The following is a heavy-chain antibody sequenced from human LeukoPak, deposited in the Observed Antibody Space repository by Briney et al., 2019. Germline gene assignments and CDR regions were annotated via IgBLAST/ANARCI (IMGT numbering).Heavy chain of an antibody. CDR1: GFTFSSYW. V-gene: IGHV3-7*03. CDR3: ARGGGLDV. D-gene: IGHD3-16*01. J-gene: IGHJ6*02. Sequence: GGSLRLSCAASGFTFSSYWMNWARQAPGKGLEWVASINHNGNVNYYVDSVKGRFTISRDNAKNSLYLQMSNLRAENTAVYFCARGGGLDVWGQGATVTVSS. CDR2: INHNGNVN.